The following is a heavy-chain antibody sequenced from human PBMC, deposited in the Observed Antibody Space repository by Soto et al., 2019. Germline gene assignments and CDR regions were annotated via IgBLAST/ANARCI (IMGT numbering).Heavy chain of an antibody. CDR1: GFSFSADGVG. Sequence: QITLKESGPTLVKPTQTLTLTCIFSGFSFSADGVGVGWIRQPPGKALEWLALIYWDDDTRHRPSLKSRLTLTKDSSKNQVVLTMTNMDPLDTATYYCAHAFGGPSWPNDAFDVWGQGTVVTVSS. CDR3: AHAFGGPSWPNDAFDV. J-gene: IGHJ3*01. CDR2: IYWDDDT. V-gene: IGHV2-5*02. D-gene: IGHD3-16*01.